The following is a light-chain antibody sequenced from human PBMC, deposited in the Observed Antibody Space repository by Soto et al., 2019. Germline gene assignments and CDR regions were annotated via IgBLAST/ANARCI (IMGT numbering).Light chain of an antibody. J-gene: IGKJ1*01. Sequence: EIVLTQSPGTLSLSPGERATLSCRTSQSVSSSYLAWYQQQPGQAPRLLIYDASNRATGIPDRFSASGSGTDFTLTISRLEPEDFAVYYCQQYKTFGQGTKVDIK. V-gene: IGKV3-20*01. CDR2: DAS. CDR1: QSVSSSY. CDR3: QQYKT.